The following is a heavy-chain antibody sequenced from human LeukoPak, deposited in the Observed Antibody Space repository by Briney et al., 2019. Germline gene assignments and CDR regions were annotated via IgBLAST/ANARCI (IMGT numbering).Heavy chain of an antibody. CDR1: GFTVSSSY. Sequence: GGSLRLSCAAFGFTVSSSYMSWIRRAPGKGLEWVSVIQSGGSTYYADSVKGRFTISRDNSKNTLYLQMNSLRADDTAVYYCESGIRDNWYDPWGQGTLVTVSS. J-gene: IGHJ5*02. CDR3: ESGIRDNWYDP. V-gene: IGHV3-66*01. CDR2: IQSGGST. D-gene: IGHD2-21*01.